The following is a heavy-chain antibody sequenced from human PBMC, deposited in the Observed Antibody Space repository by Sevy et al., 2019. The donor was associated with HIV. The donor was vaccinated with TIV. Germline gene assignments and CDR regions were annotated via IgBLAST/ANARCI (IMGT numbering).Heavy chain of an antibody. CDR3: ARLRGGYGNGWFYYYMDV. Sequence: SETLSLTCSVTGGSIRRGDYFWGWIRQSTGKGLEWIGSITDSGSTYYNPSLKSRVTMSVDTSKNQFSLKLSSVTAADTAVHYCARLRGGYGNGWFYYYMDVWGKGTTVTVSS. V-gene: IGHV4-39*01. J-gene: IGHJ6*03. D-gene: IGHD3-10*01. CDR2: ITDSGST. CDR1: GGSIRRGDYF.